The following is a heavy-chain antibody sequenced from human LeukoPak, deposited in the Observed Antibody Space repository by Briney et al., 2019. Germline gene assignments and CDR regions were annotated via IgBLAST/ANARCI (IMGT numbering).Heavy chain of an antibody. D-gene: IGHD6-19*01. CDR3: ARDTVAGQIYFDH. J-gene: IGHJ4*02. V-gene: IGHV3-11*01. Sequence: PGGSLRLSCAASGFTFSDFYMSWIRQAPGKGLQWISSISSTGSTTFYADSVKGRFTISRDNAKNSLYLQVDSLRVGDTAVYYCARDTVAGQIYFDHWGQGTLATVSS. CDR1: GFTFSDFY. CDR2: ISSTGSTT.